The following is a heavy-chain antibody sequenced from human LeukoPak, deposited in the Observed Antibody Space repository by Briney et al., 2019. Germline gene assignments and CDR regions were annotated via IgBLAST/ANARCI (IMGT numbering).Heavy chain of an antibody. CDR3: ARTRIITAYDALDI. Sequence: GGSLGLSCAASGFTFSSNWMYWVRQAPGKGPVWVSRINSNGATTTYADSVKGRFTISRDNARNTLYLQMNSLRAEDTAVYYCARTRIITAYDALDIWGQGTVVSVSS. CDR1: GFTFSSNW. J-gene: IGHJ3*02. V-gene: IGHV3-74*01. D-gene: IGHD3-10*01. CDR2: INSNGATT.